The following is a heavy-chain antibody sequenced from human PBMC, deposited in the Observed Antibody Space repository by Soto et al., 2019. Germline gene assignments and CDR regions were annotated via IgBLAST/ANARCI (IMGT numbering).Heavy chain of an antibody. CDR1: GGSISSYY. CDR2: IYYSGST. CDR3: ARDGLYLDY. Sequence: PSETLSLTCTVSGGSISSYYWSWIRQLPGKGLEWIGYIYYSGSTNYNPSLKSRVTISVDTSKNQFSLKLSSVTAADTAVYYCARDGLYLDYWGQGTLVTVSS. D-gene: IGHD3-16*02. J-gene: IGHJ4*02. V-gene: IGHV4-59*01.